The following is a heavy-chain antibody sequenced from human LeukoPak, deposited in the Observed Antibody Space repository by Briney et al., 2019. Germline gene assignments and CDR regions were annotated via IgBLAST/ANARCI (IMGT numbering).Heavy chain of an antibody. J-gene: IGHJ5*02. V-gene: IGHV4-39*01. Sequence: PSETLSLTCAVSGGSISSGTYYWAWIRQSPGKGLEWIGSIYNSASTYYNPSFESRVTLSVDTSRNQFSLNLRSVTAADTGMYYCATNKTMVTTAGLFDPWGQGTLVIVSS. CDR3: ATNKTMVTTAGLFDP. D-gene: IGHD4-17*01. CDR2: IYNSAST. CDR1: GGSISSGTYY.